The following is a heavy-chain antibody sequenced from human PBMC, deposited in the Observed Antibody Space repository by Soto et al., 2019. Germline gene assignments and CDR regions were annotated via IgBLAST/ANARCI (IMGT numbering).Heavy chain of an antibody. V-gene: IGHV5-51*01. D-gene: IGHD5-12*01. Sequence: PGESLKISCKGSGYSFTSYWIGWVRQMPGKGLEWMGIIYPGDSDTRCSPSFQGQVTISADKSISTAYLQWSSLKASDTAMYYCARRPFEMATIDPFDYWGQGTLVTVSS. CDR3: ARRPFEMATIDPFDY. CDR2: IYPGDSDT. CDR1: GYSFTSYW. J-gene: IGHJ4*02.